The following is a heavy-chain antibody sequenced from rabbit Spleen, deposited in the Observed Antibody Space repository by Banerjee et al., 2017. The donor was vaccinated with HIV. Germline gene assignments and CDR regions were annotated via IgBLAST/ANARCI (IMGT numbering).Heavy chain of an antibody. J-gene: IGHJ6*01. V-gene: IGHV1S45*01. CDR1: GIDFSSYYY. Sequence: EQLEESGGGLVQPEGSLALTCKASGIDFSSYYYMCWVRQAPGKGLEWIACTAGGRSSFTYYASWAKGRFTISKASSTTVTLQMTSLTAADTATYFCARDTATSFSTYGMDLWGQGTLVTVS. CDR3: ARDTATSFSTYGMDL. CDR2: TAGGRSSFT. D-gene: IGHD1-1*01.